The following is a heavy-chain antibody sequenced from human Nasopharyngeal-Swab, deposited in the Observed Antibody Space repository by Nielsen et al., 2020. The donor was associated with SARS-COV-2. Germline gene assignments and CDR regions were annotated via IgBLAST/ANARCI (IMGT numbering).Heavy chain of an antibody. CDR2: IDPSDSYT. Sequence: GESLKISCKGSGYSFTSYWISWVRQMPGKGLEWMGRIDPSDSYTNYSPSFQGHVTISADKSISTAYLQWSSLKASDTAMYYCAGTRIVGATTAWLDPWGQGTLVTVSS. V-gene: IGHV5-10-1*01. CDR1: GYSFTSYW. D-gene: IGHD1-26*01. CDR3: AGTRIVGATTAWLDP. J-gene: IGHJ5*02.